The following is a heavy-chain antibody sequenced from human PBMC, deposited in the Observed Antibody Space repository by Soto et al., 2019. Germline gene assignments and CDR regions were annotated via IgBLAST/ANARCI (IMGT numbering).Heavy chain of an antibody. Sequence: SQTLSLTCALSGDSVSSNSAAWNWIRQSPSRGLEWLGRTYYRSKWYNDYAVSVKSRITINPDTFKNQFSLQLNSVTPEDTAVYYCARAERRAGTTIFDYWXQGTLVTVSS. V-gene: IGHV6-1*01. J-gene: IGHJ4*02. CDR2: TYYRSKWYN. CDR3: ARAERRAGTTIFDY. D-gene: IGHD1-7*01. CDR1: GDSVSSNSAA.